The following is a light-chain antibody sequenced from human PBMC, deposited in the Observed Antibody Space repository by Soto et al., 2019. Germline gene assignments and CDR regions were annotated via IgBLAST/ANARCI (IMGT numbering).Light chain of an antibody. CDR1: QTISNL. Sequence: IQMTQSPSTLSGSVGDRVTITCLAIQTISNLLAWYQQKPGKDPKLLIYKASTLKSGVPSRFSGSGSGTAFNLNLSSLQPDDFETYYSQHYNSYSEAFRQGTKVDIK. V-gene: IGKV1-5*03. J-gene: IGKJ1*01. CDR3: QHYNSYSEA. CDR2: KAS.